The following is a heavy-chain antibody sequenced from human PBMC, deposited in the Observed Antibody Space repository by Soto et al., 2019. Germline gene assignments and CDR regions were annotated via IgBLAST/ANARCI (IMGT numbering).Heavy chain of an antibody. CDR3: ARHRCSGGSCHTNYYGMDV. CDR2: INHSGST. CDR1: GFIFSTYG. J-gene: IGHJ6*02. Sequence: GSLRLSCAASGFIFSTYGMSWVRQAPGKGLEWIGEINHSGSTNYNPSLKSRVTISVDTSKNQFSLKLSSVTAADTAVYYCARHRCSGGSCHTNYYGMDVWGQGTTVTVSS. D-gene: IGHD2-15*01. V-gene: IGHV4-34*01.